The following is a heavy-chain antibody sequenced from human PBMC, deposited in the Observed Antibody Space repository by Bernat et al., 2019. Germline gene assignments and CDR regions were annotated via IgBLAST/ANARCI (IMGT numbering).Heavy chain of an antibody. CDR2: ISGSGGST. V-gene: IGHV3-23*01. D-gene: IGHD3-10*01. Sequence: EVQLLESGGGLVQPGGSLRLSCAASGFTFSSYAMSWVRQAPGKGLEWVSAISGSGGSTYYGDSVKGRFTISRDNSKNTLYLQMNSLRAEDTAVYCCAKGSGDYYGSGNPNYWGQGTLVTVSS. CDR1: GFTFSSYA. CDR3: AKGSGDYYGSGNPNY. J-gene: IGHJ4*02.